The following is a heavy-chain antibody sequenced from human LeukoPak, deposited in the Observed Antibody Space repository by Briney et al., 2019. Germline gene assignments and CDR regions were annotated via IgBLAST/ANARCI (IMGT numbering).Heavy chain of an antibody. CDR1: GYTLTELS. CDR3: ARGGGYYYGFDY. Sequence: ASVKVSCKVSGYTLTELSMHWVRQAPGKGLEWMGGFDPEDGETIYAQKFQGRVTMAEDTSTDTAYMELSSLRSEDTAVYYCARGGGYYYGFDYWGQGTLVTVSS. J-gene: IGHJ4*02. CDR2: FDPEDGET. V-gene: IGHV1-24*01. D-gene: IGHD3-22*01.